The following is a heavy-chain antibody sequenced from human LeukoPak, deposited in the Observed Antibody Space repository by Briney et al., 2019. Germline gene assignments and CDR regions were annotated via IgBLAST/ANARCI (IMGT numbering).Heavy chain of an antibody. J-gene: IGHJ6*03. CDR3: ARDRRVVVAATYYYYYMDV. V-gene: IGHV3-72*01. Sequence: GGSLRLPCAASGFTFSDHYMDWVRQAPGKGLEWVGRTRNKANSYTTEYAASVKGRFTISRDDSKNSLYLQMNSLKTEDTAVYYCARDRRVVVAATYYYYYMDVWGKGTTVTVSS. CDR2: TRNKANSYTT. CDR1: GFTFSDHY. D-gene: IGHD2-15*01.